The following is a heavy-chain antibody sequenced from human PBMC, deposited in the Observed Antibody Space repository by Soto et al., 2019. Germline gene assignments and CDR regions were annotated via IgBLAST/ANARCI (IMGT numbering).Heavy chain of an antibody. Sequence: QVQLVQSGAEVKKPGSSVKVSCKASGGTFSSYAISWVRQAPGQGLEWMGGIIPIFGTANYAQKFQGRVTITADESTSTAYMELSSLRSEDTAVYYCAHGRDLVGATWLGGFDYWGQGTLVTVSS. D-gene: IGHD1-26*01. V-gene: IGHV1-69*01. CDR3: AHGRDLVGATWLGGFDY. J-gene: IGHJ4*02. CDR2: IIPIFGTA. CDR1: GGTFSSYA.